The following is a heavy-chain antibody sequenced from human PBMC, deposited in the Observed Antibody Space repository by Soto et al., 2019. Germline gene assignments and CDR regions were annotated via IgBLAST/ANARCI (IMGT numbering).Heavy chain of an antibody. V-gene: IGHV4-59*08. D-gene: IGHD3-16*01. J-gene: IGHJ3*02. Sequence: SATLSLTCTVTGRSLTRYYCSWFRQPPGKELEWIGHIYNFGSTNYNPSLKSRVTISLDTSKNQFSLTLSSVTAADTAMYYCARRGGDWFGGVFDIWGQGTMVT. CDR2: IYNFGST. CDR3: ARRGGDWFGGVFDI. CDR1: GRSLTRYY.